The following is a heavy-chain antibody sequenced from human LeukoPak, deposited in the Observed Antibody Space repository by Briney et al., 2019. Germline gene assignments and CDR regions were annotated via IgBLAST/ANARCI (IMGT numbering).Heavy chain of an antibody. D-gene: IGHD3-3*01. CDR3: AKGMYYDFWSGTAGDY. V-gene: IGHV3-23*01. Sequence: GGSLRLSCATSGFTFSSYAMSWVRQAPGKGLEWVSAISGSGAGTYYADSVKGRFTVSRDNSKNTLYLQMNSLRAEDTAVYYCAKGMYYDFWSGTAGDYWGQGTLVTVSS. J-gene: IGHJ4*02. CDR1: GFTFSSYA. CDR2: ISGSGAGT.